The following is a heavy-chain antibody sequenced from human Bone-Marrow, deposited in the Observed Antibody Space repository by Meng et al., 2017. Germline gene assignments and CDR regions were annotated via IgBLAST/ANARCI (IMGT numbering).Heavy chain of an antibody. D-gene: IGHD3-9*01. CDR2: INHSGST. V-gene: IGHV4-34*01. CDR3: ARGLVLRYFDWLLGGPPDY. Sequence: GSLRLSCAVYGGSFSGYYWSWIRQPPGKGLEWIGEINHSGSTNYNPSLKSRVTISVDTSRNQFSLKLSSVTAADTAVYYCARGLVLRYFDWLLGGPPDYWGQGTLVTVSS. J-gene: IGHJ4*02. CDR1: GGSFSGYY.